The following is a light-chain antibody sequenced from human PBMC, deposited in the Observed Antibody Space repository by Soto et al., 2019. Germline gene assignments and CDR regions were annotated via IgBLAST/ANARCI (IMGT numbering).Light chain of an antibody. CDR1: STDIGSYNY. CDR2: DVS. J-gene: IGLJ2*01. CDR3: SSYGASSTL. V-gene: IGLV2-14*03. Sequence: QSALTQPASLSGSPGQSITISCTGTSTDIGSYNYVSWYQQHPGKAPKLMIFDVSYRPSGISDRFSGCKSGNTASLTISGLQPEDEADYYCSSYGASSTLFGGGTQLTVL.